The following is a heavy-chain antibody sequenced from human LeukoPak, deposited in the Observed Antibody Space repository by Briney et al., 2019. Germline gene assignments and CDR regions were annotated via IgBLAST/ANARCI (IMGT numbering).Heavy chain of an antibody. V-gene: IGHV4-4*07. CDR3: ARGRRITMVRGVSRVNPFDI. Sequence: SETLSLTCTVSGGSISSYYWSWIRQPAGKGLEWIGRIYTSGSTNYSPSLKSRVTMSVDTSKNQFSLKLSSVTAADTAVYYCARGRRITMVRGVSRVNPFDIWGQGTVVTVSS. CDR2: IYTSGST. D-gene: IGHD3-10*01. J-gene: IGHJ3*02. CDR1: GGSISSYY.